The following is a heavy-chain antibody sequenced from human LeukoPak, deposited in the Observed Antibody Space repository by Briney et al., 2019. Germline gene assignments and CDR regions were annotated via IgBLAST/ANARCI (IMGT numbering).Heavy chain of an antibody. J-gene: IGHJ4*02. CDR3: ARDGSKITMVRGVIEI. CDR1: GGTFSSYA. D-gene: IGHD3-10*01. Sequence: RGASVKVSCEASGGTFSSYAISWVRQAPGQGLEWMGGIIPIFGTANYAQKFQGRVTITADESTSTAYMELSSLRSEDTAVYYCARDGSKITMVRGVIEIWGQGTLVTVSS. CDR2: IIPIFGTA. V-gene: IGHV1-69*13.